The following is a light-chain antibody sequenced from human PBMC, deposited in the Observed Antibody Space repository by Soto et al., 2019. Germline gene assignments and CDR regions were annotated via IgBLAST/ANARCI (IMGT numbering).Light chain of an antibody. CDR2: GAS. V-gene: IGKV3-20*01. CDR3: QQYGTSPWT. Sequence: EIVLTQSPATLSFSPVERSTLSCMASQSVSSSYLAWYQQKPGQAPRLLIYGASSRATGIPDRFSGSGSETDFTLTISRLEPEDFAVYYCQQYGTSPWTFGQGT. J-gene: IGKJ1*01. CDR1: QSVSSSY.